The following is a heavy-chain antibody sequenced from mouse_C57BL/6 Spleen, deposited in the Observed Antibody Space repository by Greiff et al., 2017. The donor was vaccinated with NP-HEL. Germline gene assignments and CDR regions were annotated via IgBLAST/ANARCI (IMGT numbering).Heavy chain of an antibody. J-gene: IGHJ1*03. CDR1: GFTFNTYA. CDR2: IRSKSSNYAT. Sequence: EVKLVESGGGLVQPKGSLKLSCAASGFTFNTYAMHWVRQAPGKGLEWVARIRSKSSNYATYYADSVKDRFTISRDDSQSMLYLQMNNLKTEDTAMYYCARGFHYYGSSYRYFDVWGTGTTVTVSS. CDR3: ARGFHYYGSSYRYFDV. V-gene: IGHV10-3*01. D-gene: IGHD1-1*01.